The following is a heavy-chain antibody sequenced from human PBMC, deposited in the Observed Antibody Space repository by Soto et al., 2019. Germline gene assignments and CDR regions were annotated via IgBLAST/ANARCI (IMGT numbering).Heavy chain of an antibody. D-gene: IGHD6-6*01. V-gene: IGHV1-18*01. CDR1: GYTFTSYG. CDR2: ISAYNGNT. CDR3: ARVQQLVGYFYYYMDV. Sequence: GASVKVSCKASGYTFTSYGISWVRQAPGQGLEWMGWISAYNGNTNYAQRLQGRVTMTTDTSTSTAYMELRSLRSDDTAVYYCARVQQLVGYFYYYMDVWGKGTTVTVSS. J-gene: IGHJ6*03.